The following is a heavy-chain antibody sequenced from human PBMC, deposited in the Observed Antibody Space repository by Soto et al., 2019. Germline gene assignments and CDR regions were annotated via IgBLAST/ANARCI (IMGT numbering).Heavy chain of an antibody. Sequence: PSETLSLTCTVTGGSIRSPNFSWSWIRQHPGKGPEWIGNIYYNGTTTYSPSLESRLTISLDPSKNQFSLTLKSVTAADTAVYYCTRRHGLDIDAYYWGQGILVT. J-gene: IGHJ4*02. D-gene: IGHD3-10*01. CDR3: TRRHGLDIDAYY. CDR1: GGSIRSPNFS. V-gene: IGHV4-31*03. CDR2: IYYNGTT.